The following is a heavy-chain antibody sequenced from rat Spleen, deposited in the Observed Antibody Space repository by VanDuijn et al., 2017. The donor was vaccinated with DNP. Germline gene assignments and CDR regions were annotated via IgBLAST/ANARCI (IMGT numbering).Heavy chain of an antibody. CDR3: ARWSDYFDY. CDR1: GYSITSAYR. V-gene: IGHV3-3*01. J-gene: IGHJ2*01. Sequence: EVQLQESGPGLVKPSQSLSLTCSVTGYSITSAYRWNWIRKFPGNKLEWMGFISSAGSTNYNPSLKSRISITRDTSKNQFFLLLSSVTTEDTATYYCARWSDYFDYWGQGVMVTVSS. D-gene: IGHD4-2*01. CDR2: ISSAGST.